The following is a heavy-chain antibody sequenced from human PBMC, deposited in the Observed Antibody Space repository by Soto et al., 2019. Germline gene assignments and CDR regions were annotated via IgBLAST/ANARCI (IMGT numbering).Heavy chain of an antibody. CDR3: ARDMGSARVTLGSMAV. Sequence: GGSLRLSCAASGFTFSSYGMHWVRQAPGKGLEWVAVIWYDGSNKYYADSVKGRFTISRDNSKNTLYLQMNSLRAEDTAVYYCARDMGSARVTLGSMAVWGQGTTVTVSS. V-gene: IGHV3-33*01. J-gene: IGHJ6*02. CDR2: IWYDGSNK. CDR1: GFTFSSYG. D-gene: IGHD5-18*01.